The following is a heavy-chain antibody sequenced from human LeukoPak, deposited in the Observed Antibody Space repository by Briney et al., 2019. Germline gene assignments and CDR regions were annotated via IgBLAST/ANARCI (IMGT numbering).Heavy chain of an antibody. CDR2: MNPNSGNT. J-gene: IGHJ4*02. Sequence: ASVKVSCKASGYTFTSYDINWVRQATGQGLEWMGWMNPNSGNTGYAQKFQGRVTMTRNTSISTAYMELSSLRSEDTAVYYCARGRWLQLMSIFDYWGQGTLVTVSS. D-gene: IGHD5-24*01. V-gene: IGHV1-8*01. CDR1: GYTFTSYD. CDR3: ARGRWLQLMSIFDY.